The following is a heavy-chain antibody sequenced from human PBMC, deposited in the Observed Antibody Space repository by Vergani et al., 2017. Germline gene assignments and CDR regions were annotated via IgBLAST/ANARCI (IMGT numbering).Heavy chain of an antibody. V-gene: IGHV1-69*12. J-gene: IGHJ6*02. CDR3: AYEGGVKTYGMDV. CDR1: GGTFSSYA. CDR2: IIPIFGTA. D-gene: IGHD3-16*01. Sequence: QVQLVQSGAEVKKPGSSVKVSCKASGGTFSSYAISWVRQAPGQGLEWMGGIIPIFGTANYAQKFEGRVTITANEYTSTVYMELSRQRSEDTAVYYCAYEGGVKTYGMDVWGQGTTVTVSS.